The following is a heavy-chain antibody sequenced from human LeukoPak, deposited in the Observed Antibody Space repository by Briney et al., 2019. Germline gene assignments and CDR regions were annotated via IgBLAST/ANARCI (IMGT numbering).Heavy chain of an antibody. Sequence: SETLSLTCTVSGGSISSHYWSWMRQPPGKGLEWIGYIYYSGSTNYNPSPKSRVTISVDTSKNQFSLKLSSVTAADTAVYYCARLFSAHWFDPWGQGTLVTVSS. J-gene: IGHJ5*02. CDR1: GGSISSHY. V-gene: IGHV4-59*11. CDR3: ARLFSAHWFDP. D-gene: IGHD3-10*02. CDR2: IYYSGST.